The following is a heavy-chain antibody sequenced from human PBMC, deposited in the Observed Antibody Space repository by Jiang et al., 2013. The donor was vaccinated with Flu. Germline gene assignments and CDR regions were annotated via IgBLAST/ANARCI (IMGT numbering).Heavy chain of an antibody. J-gene: IGHJ4*02. CDR3: ARADLNYDSSGYYYY. Sequence: WISAYNGNTNYAQKLQGRVTMTTDTSTSTAYMELRSLRSDDTAVYYCARADLNYDSSGYYYYWGQGTLVTVSS. D-gene: IGHD3-22*01. V-gene: IGHV1-18*01. CDR2: ISAYNGNT.